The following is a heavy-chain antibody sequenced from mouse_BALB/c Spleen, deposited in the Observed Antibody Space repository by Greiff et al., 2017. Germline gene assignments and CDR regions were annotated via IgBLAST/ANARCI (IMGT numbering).Heavy chain of an antibody. D-gene: IGHD1-1*01. CDR3: ARDYYGSSYGFAY. Sequence: QLVESGPELVKPGASVKVSCKASGYAFTSYNMYWVKQSHGKSLEWIGYIDPYNGGTSYNQKFKGKATLTVDKSSSTAYMHLNSLTSEDSAVYYCARDYYGSSYGFAYWGQGTLVTVSA. CDR1: GYAFTSYN. J-gene: IGHJ3*01. V-gene: IGHV1S135*01. CDR2: IDPYNGGT.